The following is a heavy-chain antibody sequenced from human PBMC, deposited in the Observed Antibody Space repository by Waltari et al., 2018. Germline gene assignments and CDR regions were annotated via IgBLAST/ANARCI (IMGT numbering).Heavy chain of an antibody. CDR1: GFPFSRYP. CDR3: ASGVIAAADTNFDY. CDR2: ISSSSSYI. Sequence: EVPLVESGVGLVKPGGSLRLSCPASGFPFSRYPINWVRTAPGKGLGWVASISSSSSYIYYADSVKGRFTISRDNAKNSLYLQMNSLRAEDTAVYYCASGVIAAADTNFDYWGQGTLVTVSS. V-gene: IGHV3-21*01. D-gene: IGHD6-13*01. J-gene: IGHJ4*02.